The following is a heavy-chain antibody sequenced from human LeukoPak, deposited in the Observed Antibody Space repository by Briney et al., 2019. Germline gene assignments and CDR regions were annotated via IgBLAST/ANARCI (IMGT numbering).Heavy chain of an antibody. CDR3: ARERSGYDHQY. CDR2: ISYDGRGK. D-gene: IGHD5-12*01. CDR1: GFTLSGYA. Sequence: GGSLRLSCAASGFTLSGYAMHWVRQAPGKGLEWVTLISYDGRGKYYADSVKSRFTISRDNSENMLYLQMNSLRPEDTAVYYCARERSGYDHQYWGQGTLVTVSS. V-gene: IGHV3-30*04. J-gene: IGHJ4*02.